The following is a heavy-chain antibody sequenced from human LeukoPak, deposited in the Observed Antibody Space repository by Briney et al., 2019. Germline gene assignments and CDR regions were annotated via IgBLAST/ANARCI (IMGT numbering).Heavy chain of an antibody. J-gene: IGHJ4*02. CDR1: AGSFSGYY. D-gene: IGHD2-2*01. CDR2: INHSGST. Sequence: SETLSLTCAVYAGSFSGYYWSWIRQPPGKGLEWIGEINHSGSTNYNPSLTSRVTISVDTSKNQFSLKLSSVTAADTAVYYCARLSSAMSRVDHWGQGTLVTVSS. CDR3: ARLSSAMSRVDH. V-gene: IGHV4-34*01.